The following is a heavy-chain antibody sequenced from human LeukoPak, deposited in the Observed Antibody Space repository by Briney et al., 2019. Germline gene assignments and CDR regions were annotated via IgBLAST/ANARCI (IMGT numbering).Heavy chain of an antibody. D-gene: IGHD2-2*01. J-gene: IGHJ4*02. CDR3: AKGGCNSSTHCYTMSEYFDY. Sequence: SGGSLRLSCAASGFTFDEYAMHWVRQVPGKGLEWVYGINWDGGRRDYADSVQGRFTISRDNSKNSLYLQMNSLRGEDTAFYYCAKGGCNSSTHCYTMSEYFDYWGQGTLVTVSS. V-gene: IGHV3-43D*04. CDR2: INWDGGRR. CDR1: GFTFDEYA.